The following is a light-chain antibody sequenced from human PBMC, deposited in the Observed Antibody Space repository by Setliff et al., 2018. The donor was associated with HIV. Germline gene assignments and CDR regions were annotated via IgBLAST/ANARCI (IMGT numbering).Light chain of an antibody. CDR1: SSDVGAYNY. CDR2: EVS. J-gene: IGLJ1*01. CDR3: SSYITNSTSYV. Sequence: QSALTQPASVSGSPGQSITISCTGTSSDVGAYNYVSWYQQHPGKAPKLMIYEVSNRPSGVSNRFSGSKSGNTASLTISGLQAEDEADYCCSSYITNSTSYVFGTGTKVTVL. V-gene: IGLV2-14*01.